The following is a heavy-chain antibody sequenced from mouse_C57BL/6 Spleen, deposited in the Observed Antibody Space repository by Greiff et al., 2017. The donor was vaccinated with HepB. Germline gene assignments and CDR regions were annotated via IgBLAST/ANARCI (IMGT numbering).Heavy chain of an antibody. CDR2: ISNLAYSI. CDR1: GFTFSDYG. J-gene: IGHJ2*01. D-gene: IGHD4-1*01. Sequence: EVKLMESGGGLVQPGGSLKLSCAASGFTFSDYGMAWVRQAPRKGPEWVAFISNLAYSIYYADTVTGRFTISRENAKNTLYLEMSSLRSEDTAMYYCARHWDSSFDYWGQGTTLTVSS. CDR3: ARHWDSSFDY. V-gene: IGHV5-15*01.